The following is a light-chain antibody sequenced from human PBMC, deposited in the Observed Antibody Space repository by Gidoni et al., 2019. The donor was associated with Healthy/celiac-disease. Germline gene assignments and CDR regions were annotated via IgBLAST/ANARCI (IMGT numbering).Light chain of an antibody. V-gene: IGKV3-11*01. J-gene: IGKJ5*01. CDR2: DAS. CDR3: QQRSNWPIT. CDR1: QSVSSY. Sequence: ELVLTQSPATLSVSPGERATPSCRASQSVSSYLAWYQQKPGQAPRLLIYDASDRAAGIPTRFSGSGSGTDFTLTISSLEPEDFAVYYCQQRSNWPITFGQETRLEIK.